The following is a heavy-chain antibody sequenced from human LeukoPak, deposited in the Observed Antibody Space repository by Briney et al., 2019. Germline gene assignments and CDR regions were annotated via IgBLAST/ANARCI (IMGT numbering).Heavy chain of an antibody. J-gene: IGHJ4*02. CDR3: ARRTSMWYYYDSSGYSLDY. Sequence: ASVKVSCKASGYTFTGYYMHWVRQAPGQGLEWMGWINPNSGGTNYAQKFQGRVTISVDTSKNQFSLKLSSVTAADTAVYYCARRTSMWYYYDSSGYSLDYWGQGTLVTVSS. CDR2: INPNSGGT. D-gene: IGHD3-22*01. CDR1: GYTFTGYY. V-gene: IGHV1-2*02.